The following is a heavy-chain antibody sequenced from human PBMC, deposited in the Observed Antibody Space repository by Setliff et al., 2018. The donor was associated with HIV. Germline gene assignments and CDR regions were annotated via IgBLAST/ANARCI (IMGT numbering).Heavy chain of an antibody. V-gene: IGHV3-7*01. CDR3: TKDHLSGWASDC. CDR1: GFTFSTYW. D-gene: IGHD6-19*01. J-gene: IGHJ4*02. CDR2: IKQDGSEK. Sequence: PGGSLRLSCAASGFTFSTYWMSWVRQAPGKGLEWVANIKQDGSEKFYVDSVKGRFTISRDNAKNSLYLQMNSLRAEDTAVYYCTKDHLSGWASDCWGQGTLVTVSS.